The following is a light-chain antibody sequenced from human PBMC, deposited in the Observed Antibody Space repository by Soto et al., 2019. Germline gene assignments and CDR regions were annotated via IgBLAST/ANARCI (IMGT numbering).Light chain of an antibody. CDR1: SSDVGAYNF. Sequence: QSALTQPASVSGSPGQSITISCTGTSSDVGAYNFVSWYQQHPDKAPKLMIYDVSNRPSGVSNRFSGSKSDNTASLTISGLQADDEADYYCSSYTGSASYVFGTGTKVTVL. CDR3: SSYTGSASYV. V-gene: IGLV2-14*01. J-gene: IGLJ1*01. CDR2: DVS.